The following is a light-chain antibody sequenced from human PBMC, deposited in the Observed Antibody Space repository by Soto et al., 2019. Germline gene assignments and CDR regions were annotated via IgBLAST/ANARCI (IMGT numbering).Light chain of an antibody. CDR2: DVS. CDR3: SSYTSSTTFVV. V-gene: IGLV2-14*01. J-gene: IGLJ2*01. Sequence: QSVLTQPASVSGSPGQSITISCTGSSSDVGGYNFVSWYQQYPGKAPKLMVHDVSSRPSGISDRFSGSKSGNTASLTISGLQAEDEADYYCSSYTSSTTFVVFGGGTKVTVL. CDR1: SSDVGGYNF.